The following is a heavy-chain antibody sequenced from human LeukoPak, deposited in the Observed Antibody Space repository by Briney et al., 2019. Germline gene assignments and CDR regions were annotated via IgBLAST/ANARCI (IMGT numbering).Heavy chain of an antibody. D-gene: IGHD2-2*01. J-gene: IGHJ6*03. CDR2: IYSGGNT. CDR3: ARGFPDCPSTSCKGDYYYYMDV. Sequence: GGSLRLSCAASGFTVSLNYMSWVRQAPGKGLEWVSIIYSGGNTYYADSVKGRFTISRDNSKNTLYLQMNSLRAEDTAVYYCARGFPDCPSTSCKGDYYYYMDVWGKGTTVTVSS. V-gene: IGHV3-66*01. CDR1: GFTVSLNY.